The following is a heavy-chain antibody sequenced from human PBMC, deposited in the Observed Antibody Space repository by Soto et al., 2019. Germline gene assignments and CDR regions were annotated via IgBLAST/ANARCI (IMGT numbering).Heavy chain of an antibody. V-gene: IGHV3-9*01. Sequence: GGSLRLSCAASGFTVDYYAMHWVRQAPGNGLEWVSGISWNSETIDYADSVKGRFTISRDNAKSSLFLQMNSLRPDDTALYFCERGRGYPDSFDVWSRGTMVTVSS. CDR1: GFTVDYYA. J-gene: IGHJ3*01. CDR2: ISWNSETI. CDR3: ERGRGYPDSFDV. D-gene: IGHD1-1*01.